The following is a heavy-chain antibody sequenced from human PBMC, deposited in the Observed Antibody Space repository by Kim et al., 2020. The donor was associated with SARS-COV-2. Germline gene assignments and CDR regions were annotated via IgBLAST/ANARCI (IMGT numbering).Heavy chain of an antibody. CDR2: IWYDGSNK. CDR1: GFTFSSYG. V-gene: IGHV3-33*01. CDR3: ARDLRDYGGNRLHYYYGMDV. J-gene: IGHJ6*02. D-gene: IGHD4-17*01. Sequence: GGSLRLSCAASGFTFSSYGMHWVRQAPGKGLEWVAVIWYDGSNKYYADSVKGRFTISRDNSKNTLYLQMNSLRAEDTAVYYCARDLRDYGGNRLHYYYGMDVWGQGTTVTVSS.